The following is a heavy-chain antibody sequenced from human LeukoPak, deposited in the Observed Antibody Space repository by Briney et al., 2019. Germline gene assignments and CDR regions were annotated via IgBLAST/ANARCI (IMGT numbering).Heavy chain of an antibody. CDR1: GYTFTSYY. CDR3: ARGSDIVVVVAPYYFDY. Sequence: ASVKVSCKASGYTFTSYYMHWVRQAPGQGLEWMGIINPSGGSTSYAQKFQGRVTMARDTSTSTVYMELGSLRSEDTAVYYCARGSDIVVVVAPYYFDYWGQGTLVTVSS. V-gene: IGHV1-46*01. CDR2: INPSGGST. D-gene: IGHD2-15*01. J-gene: IGHJ4*02.